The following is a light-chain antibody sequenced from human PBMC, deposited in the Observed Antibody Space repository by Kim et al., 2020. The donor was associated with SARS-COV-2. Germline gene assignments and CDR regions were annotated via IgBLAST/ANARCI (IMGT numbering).Light chain of an antibody. V-gene: IGLV3-9*01. Sequence: SYELTQPLSVSVALGQTARITCGGNKIGNKNVHWYQQKPGQAPVLVIYIDDNRPSGIPDRFSGSNSGNTATLIISRVQAGDEADYYCQVWDSTTIFGGGT. CDR3: QVWDSTTI. CDR1: KIGNKN. CDR2: IDD. J-gene: IGLJ2*01.